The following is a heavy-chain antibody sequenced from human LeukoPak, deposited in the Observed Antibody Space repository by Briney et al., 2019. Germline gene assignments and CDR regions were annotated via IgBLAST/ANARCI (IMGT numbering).Heavy chain of an antibody. Sequence: PSETLSLTCTVSGGSISSSSYYWGWIRQPPGKGLEWIGSIYYSGSTYYNPSLKSRVTISVDTSKNQFSLKLSSVTAADTAVYYCARVNYYDSSAKGAFDIWGQGTMVTVSS. CDR1: GGSISSSSYY. D-gene: IGHD3-22*01. CDR3: ARVNYYDSSAKGAFDI. J-gene: IGHJ3*02. V-gene: IGHV4-39*07. CDR2: IYYSGST.